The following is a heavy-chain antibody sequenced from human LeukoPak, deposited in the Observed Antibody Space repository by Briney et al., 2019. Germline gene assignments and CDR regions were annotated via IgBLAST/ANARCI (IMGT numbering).Heavy chain of an antibody. CDR3: AKVGAGITMIVVVINYFDY. D-gene: IGHD3-22*01. J-gene: IGHJ4*02. Sequence: GRSLRLSCAASGFTFDDYAMHWVRQAPGKGLEWVSGISWNSGSIDYADSVKGRFTISRDNSKNTLYLQMNSLRAEDTAVYYCAKVGAGITMIVVVINYFDYWGQGTLVTVSS. CDR2: ISWNSGSI. V-gene: IGHV3-9*01. CDR1: GFTFDDYA.